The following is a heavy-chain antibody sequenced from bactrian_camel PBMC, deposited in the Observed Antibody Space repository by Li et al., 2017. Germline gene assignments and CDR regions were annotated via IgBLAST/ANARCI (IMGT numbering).Heavy chain of an antibody. J-gene: IGHJ6*01. CDR2: IDSADNT. V-gene: IGHV3S55*01. D-gene: IGHD5*01. CDR1: RYTDSHYC. Sequence: VQLVESGGGSVQAGGSLRLSCAASRYTDSHYCMGWFRQAPGKERVGVAWIDSADNTLYANSVKGRFTISRDSAKNTLFLQMNNLKPEDTAVYYCAARPSAGGKWYGPLVEASFRYWGQGTQVTVS. CDR3: AARPSAGGKWYGPLVEASFRY.